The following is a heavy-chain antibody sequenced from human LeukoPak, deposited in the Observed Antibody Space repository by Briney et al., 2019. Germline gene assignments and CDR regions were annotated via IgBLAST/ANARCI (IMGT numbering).Heavy chain of an antibody. CDR3: ARDVSSMFPNWFDP. D-gene: IGHD6-6*01. CDR1: GDSISSRTYY. CDR2: IWNSGST. V-gene: IGHV4-31*03. J-gene: IGHJ5*02. Sequence: TSQTLSLTCSVSGDSISSRTYYWTWIRQHPEKGLEWIGYIWNSGSTNYNPALKSRVTISVDTSKTQFSLNLTSVTAADTAIYYCARDVSSMFPNWFDPWGQGILVIVSS.